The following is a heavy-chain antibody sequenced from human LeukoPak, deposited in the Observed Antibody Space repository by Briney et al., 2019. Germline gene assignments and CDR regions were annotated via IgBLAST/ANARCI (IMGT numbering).Heavy chain of an antibody. CDR1: GFTFDDYA. V-gene: IGHV3-43D*03. D-gene: IGHD4-23*01. Sequence: PGGSLRLSCAASGFTFDDYAMHWVRQAPGKGLEWVSLISWDGGSTYYADSVKGRFTISRDNSKNTPYLQMNSLRAEDTAVYYCAQGHPKGDDYGGNELFDYWGQGTLVTVSS. CDR3: AQGHPKGDDYGGNELFDY. J-gene: IGHJ4*02. CDR2: ISWDGGST.